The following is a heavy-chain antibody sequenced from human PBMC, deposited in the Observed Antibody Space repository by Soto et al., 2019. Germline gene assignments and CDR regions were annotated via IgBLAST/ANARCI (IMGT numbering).Heavy chain of an antibody. CDR3: ASPRGGDAQGVTGGFDP. D-gene: IGHD3-16*01. V-gene: IGHV1-18*01. CDR2: ISAYNGNT. J-gene: IGHJ5*02. CDR1: GYTFTSYG. Sequence: QVQLVQSGAEVKKPGASVKVSCKASGYTFTSYGISWVRQAPGQGLEWMGWISAYNGNTNYAQKLQGRVTMTTDTSTSTAYLELGSLTGTDTAVYFCASPRGGDAQGVTGGFDPWGQGTLVTVSA.